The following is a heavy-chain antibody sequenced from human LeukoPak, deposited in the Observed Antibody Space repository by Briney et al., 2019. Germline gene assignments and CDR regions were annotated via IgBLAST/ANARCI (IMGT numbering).Heavy chain of an antibody. CDR1: GGSISSGGYY. CDR3: ASSDYDSSGLDY. V-gene: IGHV4-31*03. CDR2: IYYSGST. Sequence: PSETLSLTFTVSGGSISSGGYYWSWIRQHPGKGLEWIGYIYYSGSTYYNPSLKSRVTISVDTSKNQFSLKLSSVTAADTAVYYCASSDYDSSGLDYWGQGTLVTVSS. D-gene: IGHD3-22*01. J-gene: IGHJ4*02.